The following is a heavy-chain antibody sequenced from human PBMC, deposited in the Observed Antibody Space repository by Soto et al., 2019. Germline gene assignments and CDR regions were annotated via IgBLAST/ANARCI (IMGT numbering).Heavy chain of an antibody. V-gene: IGHV1-18*01. D-gene: IGHD3-9*01. CDR1: VYTFTSYG. CDR3: ASGVAAYYDILTGPRPRYYYYMDV. Sequence: ASVKVCCKASVYTFTSYGISWVRQAPGQGLEWMGWISAYNGNTNYAQKLQGRVTMTTDTSTSTAYMELRSLRSDDTAVYYCASGVAAYYDILTGPRPRYYYYMDVWGKGTTVTVSS. CDR2: ISAYNGNT. J-gene: IGHJ6*03.